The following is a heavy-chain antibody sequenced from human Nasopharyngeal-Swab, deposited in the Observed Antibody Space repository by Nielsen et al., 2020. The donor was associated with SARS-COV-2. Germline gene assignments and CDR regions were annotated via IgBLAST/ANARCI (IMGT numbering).Heavy chain of an antibody. V-gene: IGHV3-9*01. CDR3: AKDGGSGSYGYDAFDI. CDR2: ISWKSGSI. Sequence: SLKISCAASGFTFEHFGMHWVRQPPGKGLEWVAGISWKSGSIGYVDSVRGRFSVSRDNAKKSLYLEMNSLRPDDTALYYCAKDGGSGSYGYDAFDIWGLGTMVTVSS. J-gene: IGHJ3*02. D-gene: IGHD1-26*01. CDR1: GFTFEHFG.